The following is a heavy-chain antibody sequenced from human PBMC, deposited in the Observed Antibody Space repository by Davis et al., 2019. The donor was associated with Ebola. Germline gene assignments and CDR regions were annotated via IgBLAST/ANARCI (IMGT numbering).Heavy chain of an antibody. Sequence: GESLKISCAASGFTFSGSAMHWVRQASGKGLEWVGRIRSKANSYATAYAASVKSRFTISRDDSKNMAFLQMDSLKPEDTAVYYCTALNGDYGVDVWGQGTTVTVSS. CDR1: GFTFSGSA. J-gene: IGHJ6*02. D-gene: IGHD7-27*01. CDR3: TALNGDYGVDV. V-gene: IGHV3-73*01. CDR2: IRSKANSYAT.